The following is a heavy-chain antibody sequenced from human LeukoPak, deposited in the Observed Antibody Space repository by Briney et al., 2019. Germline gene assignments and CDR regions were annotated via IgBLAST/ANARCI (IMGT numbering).Heavy chain of an antibody. V-gene: IGHV3-15*01. CDR2: IKSKTDGGTT. J-gene: IGHJ4*02. Sequence: NPGGSLSLSCAASGFTFSSYGVHWVRQATGEGLEWVGRIKSKTDGGTTDYAAPVKGRFTISRDDSKNTLYLQMNSLKTEDTAVYYCTTGVITGTGFDYWGQGTLVTVSS. CDR3: TTGVITGTGFDY. D-gene: IGHD1-7*01. CDR1: GFTFSSYG.